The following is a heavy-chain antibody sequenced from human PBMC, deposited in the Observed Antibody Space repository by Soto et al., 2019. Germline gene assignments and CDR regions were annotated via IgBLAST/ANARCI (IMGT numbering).Heavy chain of an antibody. CDR2: IYYSGST. CDR1: GGSISSSSYY. J-gene: IGHJ5*02. D-gene: IGHD6-13*01. V-gene: IGHV4-39*01. CDR3: ARLVVAAAGTVWFDP. Sequence: SETLSLTCTVSGGSISSSSYYWGWIRQPPGKGLEWIGSIYYSGSTYYNPSLKSRVTISVDTSKNQFSLKLSSVTAADTAVYYCARLVVAAAGTVWFDPWGQGTLVTVSS.